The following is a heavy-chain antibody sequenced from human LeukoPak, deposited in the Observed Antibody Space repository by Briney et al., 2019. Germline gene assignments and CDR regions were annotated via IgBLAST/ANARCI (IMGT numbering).Heavy chain of an antibody. J-gene: IGHJ4*02. CDR3: FSRSSWYRYYFDY. D-gene: IGHD6-13*01. Sequence: SETLSLTCAVYGGSFSGYYWSWIRQPPGKGLEWIGEINHSGSTNYNPSLKSRVTISVDTSKNQFSLKLNSVTAADTAVYYCFSRSSWYRYYFDYWGQGTLVTVSS. V-gene: IGHV4-34*01. CDR1: GGSFSGYY. CDR2: INHSGST.